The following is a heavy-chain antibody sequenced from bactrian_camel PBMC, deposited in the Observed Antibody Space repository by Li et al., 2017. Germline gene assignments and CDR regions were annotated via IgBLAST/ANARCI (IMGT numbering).Heavy chain of an antibody. J-gene: IGHJ6*01. CDR1: GFTFRGYY. V-gene: IGHV3S40*01. CDR2: INWSGDTP. D-gene: IGHD4*01. Sequence: VQLVESGGGLVHPGGSLKLSCVASGFTFRGYYMSWVRQAPGKGPEWVSTINWSGDTPRYAASVKGQFTVSRDNAKNTLYLEMDSLKHEDTAKYFCATTNKAGNYGSDYTAFGYWGQGTQVTVS. CDR3: ATTNKAGNYGSDYTAFGY.